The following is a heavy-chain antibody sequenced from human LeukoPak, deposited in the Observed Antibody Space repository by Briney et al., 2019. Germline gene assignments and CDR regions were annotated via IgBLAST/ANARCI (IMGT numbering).Heavy chain of an antibody. Sequence: GGSLRLSCAASGFTFSSYAMSWVRQAPGKGLEWVSAISGSGGSTYYADSVKGRFTISRDNSKNTLYLQMNSLRAEDTAVYYCARLEYYDSSGPNGDYWGQGTLVTVSS. J-gene: IGHJ4*02. CDR3: ARLEYYDSSGPNGDY. V-gene: IGHV3-23*01. CDR1: GFTFSSYA. D-gene: IGHD3-22*01. CDR2: ISGSGGST.